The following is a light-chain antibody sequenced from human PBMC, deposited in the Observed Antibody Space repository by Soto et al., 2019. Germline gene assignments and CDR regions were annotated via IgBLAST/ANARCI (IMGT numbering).Light chain of an antibody. CDR2: DAS. Sequence: DIPMTQSPPSLSASVGDRVSMTCQASQDIANRLNWYQQKPGKAPKLLIYDASNLDAGVPSRFSASGSGTDFTFAITNLQPEDIVTYFCQQYDDLPQVTFGPGTTVD. V-gene: IGKV1-33*01. CDR1: QDIANR. J-gene: IGKJ3*01. CDR3: QQYDDLPQVT.